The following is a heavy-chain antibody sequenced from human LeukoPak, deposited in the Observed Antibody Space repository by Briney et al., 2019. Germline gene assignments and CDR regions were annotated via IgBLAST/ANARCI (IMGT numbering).Heavy chain of an antibody. CDR1: GFTFSSYW. Sequence: GGSLRLSCAASGFTFSSYWMSWVRQAPGKGLEWVANIKQDGSEKYYVDSVKGRFTISRGNAKNSLYLQMNSLRAEDTAVYYCARANCSSTSCHNYYYYYYGMDVWGQGTTVTVSS. CDR2: IKQDGSEK. J-gene: IGHJ6*02. CDR3: ARANCSSTSCHNYYYYYYGMDV. V-gene: IGHV3-7*01. D-gene: IGHD2-2*01.